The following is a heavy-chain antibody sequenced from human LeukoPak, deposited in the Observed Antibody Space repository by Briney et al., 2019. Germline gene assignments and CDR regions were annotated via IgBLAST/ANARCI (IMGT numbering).Heavy chain of an antibody. CDR2: IIPIFGTA. CDR1: GGTFSGYA. D-gene: IGHD2-15*01. V-gene: IGHV1-69*13. J-gene: IGHJ4*02. CDR3: ARADCSGGSCCFDY. Sequence: ASVSVSCKASGGTFSGYAISWVRQAPGQGLEWMGGIIPIFGTANYAQKFQGRVTITADESTSTAYMELSSLRSEDTAVYYCARADCSGGSCCFDYWGQGTLVTVSS.